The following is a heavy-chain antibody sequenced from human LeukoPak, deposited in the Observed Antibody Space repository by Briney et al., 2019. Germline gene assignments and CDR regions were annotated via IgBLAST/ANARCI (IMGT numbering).Heavy chain of an antibody. CDR2: INHSGST. V-gene: IGHV4-34*01. CDR1: GGSFSGCY. CDR3: ARGLGRTKWLIDY. J-gene: IGHJ4*02. D-gene: IGHD5-12*01. Sequence: SETLSLTCAVYGGSFSGCYWSWIRQPPGKGLEWIGEINHSGSTNYNPSLKSRVTISVDTSKNQFSLKLSSVTAADTAVYYCARGLGRTKWLIDYWGQGTLVTVSS.